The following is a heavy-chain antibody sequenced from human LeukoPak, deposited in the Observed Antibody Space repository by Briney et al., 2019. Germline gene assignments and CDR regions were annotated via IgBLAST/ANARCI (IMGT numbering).Heavy chain of an antibody. V-gene: IGHV4-59*01. CDR2: IYYSGST. J-gene: IGHJ6*03. Sequence: PSETLSLTCTASGGSINSYYWSWIRQPPGKGLEWIGYIYYSGSTNYNPSLKSRVTISVDTSKNQFSLKLSSVTAADTAVYYCAGYSSGWAAGYYYYMDVWGKGTTVTVSS. D-gene: IGHD6-19*01. CDR3: AGYSSGWAAGYYYYMDV. CDR1: GGSINSYY.